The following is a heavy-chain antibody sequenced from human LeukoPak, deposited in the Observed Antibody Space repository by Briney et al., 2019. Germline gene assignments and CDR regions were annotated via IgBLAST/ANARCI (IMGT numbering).Heavy chain of an antibody. CDR1: GFTSTNAW. Sequence: PGGSLRLSCAASGFTSTNAWMSWVRQAPGKGLEWVGRIKSKTAGGTTDYAAPVKGRFTISRDDSKNTLYLQMNSLKTEDTAVYYCTTDLPNTAMVDYWGQGTLVTVSS. CDR2: IKSKTAGGTT. D-gene: IGHD5-18*01. CDR3: TTDLPNTAMVDY. V-gene: IGHV3-15*01. J-gene: IGHJ4*02.